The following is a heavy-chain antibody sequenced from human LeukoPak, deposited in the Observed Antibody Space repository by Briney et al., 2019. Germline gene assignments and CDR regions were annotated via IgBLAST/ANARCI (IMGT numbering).Heavy chain of an antibody. CDR3: AKKGYYDGSGYYMYYFDH. CDR2: ISGSGGTA. CDR1: GFTVSSNY. D-gene: IGHD3-22*01. Sequence: GGSLRLSCAASGFTVSSNYISWVRQAPGKGLEWVSAISGSGGTAYYADSVKGRFTISRDNSKNTLYLQMNSLRAEDTAVYYCAKKGYYDGSGYYMYYFDHWGQGTLVTVSS. V-gene: IGHV3-23*01. J-gene: IGHJ4*02.